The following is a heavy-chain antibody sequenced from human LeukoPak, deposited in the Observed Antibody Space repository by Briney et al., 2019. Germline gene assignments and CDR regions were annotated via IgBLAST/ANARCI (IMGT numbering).Heavy chain of an antibody. Sequence: PSETLSLTCTVSGGSISSYYWSWIRQHPGKGLEWIGYIYYSGSTYYNPSLKSRVTISVDTSKDQFSLKLSSVTAADTAVYYCARGGYSSSWYGEYNWFDPWGQGTLVTVSS. J-gene: IGHJ5*02. CDR3: ARGGYSSSWYGEYNWFDP. CDR2: IYYSGST. D-gene: IGHD6-13*01. V-gene: IGHV4-59*06. CDR1: GGSISSYY.